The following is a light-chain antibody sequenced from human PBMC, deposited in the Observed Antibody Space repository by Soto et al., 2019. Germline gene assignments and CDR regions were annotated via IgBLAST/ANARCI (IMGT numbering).Light chain of an antibody. CDR1: QSVSSN. Sequence: EIVMTQSPATLSVSPGERATLSCRASQSVSSNLAWYQQKPGHAPRLLIYGASTRATGVPARFSGSGSGTEFTDSISSLRSEEFAVYYCQQYHNWPRILFTFGPGTKVDIK. V-gene: IGKV3-15*01. CDR2: GAS. J-gene: IGKJ3*01. CDR3: QQYHNWPRILFT.